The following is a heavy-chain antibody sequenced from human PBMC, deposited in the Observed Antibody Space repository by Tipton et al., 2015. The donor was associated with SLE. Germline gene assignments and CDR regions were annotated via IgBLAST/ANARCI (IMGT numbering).Heavy chain of an antibody. D-gene: IGHD3-16*01. Sequence: GLVKPSETLSLICTVSGGSISSYYWSWIRQPPGKGLEWIGYISYSGSTNYDPSLKSRVTISGDTSKNQFSLKLNSVTAADTAVYYCARSRETDDLGGVFDYWGQGILVTVSS. V-gene: IGHV4-59*01. CDR2: ISYSGST. CDR1: GGSISSYY. J-gene: IGHJ4*02. CDR3: ARSRETDDLGGVFDY.